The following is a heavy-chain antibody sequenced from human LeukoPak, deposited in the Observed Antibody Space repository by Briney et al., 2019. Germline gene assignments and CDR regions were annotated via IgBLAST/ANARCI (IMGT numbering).Heavy chain of an antibody. CDR1: GFTFSSYE. CDR3: ARDLTAAAGDY. J-gene: IGHJ4*02. Sequence: GGSLRLSCAASGFTFSSYEMNWVCQAPGKGLEWVSYISSSGSSIYYADSVKGRFTISRDNAKNSLYLQMNSLRAEDTAVYYCARDLTAAAGDYWGQGTLVTVSS. D-gene: IGHD6-13*01. CDR2: ISSSGSSI. V-gene: IGHV3-48*03.